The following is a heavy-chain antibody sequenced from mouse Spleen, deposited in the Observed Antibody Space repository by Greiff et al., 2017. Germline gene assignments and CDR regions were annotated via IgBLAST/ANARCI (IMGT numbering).Heavy chain of an antibody. CDR1: GFNIKNTY. J-gene: IGHJ4*01. D-gene: IGHD2-4*01. CDR3: ARLLYYDYDGYAMDY. V-gene: IGHV14-3*01. CDR2: IDPANGNT. Sequence: EVQLVESVAELVRPGASVKLSCTASGFNIKNTYMHWVKQRPEQGLEWIGRIDPANGNTKYAPKFQGKATITADTSSNTAYLQLSSLTSEDTAIYYCARLLYYDYDGYAMDYWGQGTSVTVSS.